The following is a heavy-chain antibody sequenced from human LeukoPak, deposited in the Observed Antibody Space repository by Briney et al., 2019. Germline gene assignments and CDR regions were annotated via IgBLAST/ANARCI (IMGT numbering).Heavy chain of an antibody. D-gene: IGHD4-17*01. Sequence: PGGSLRLSCAASGFTFSDYYMSWIRQAPGKGLEWVSYISSSGSTIYYADSVKGRFTISRDNAKNSLYLQMNSLRAEDTAVYYCAGPGESDYGDYGGYYYYYYYMDVWGKGTTVTASS. CDR1: GFTFSDYY. CDR3: AGPGESDYGDYGGYYYYYYYMDV. J-gene: IGHJ6*03. V-gene: IGHV3-11*04. CDR2: ISSSGSTI.